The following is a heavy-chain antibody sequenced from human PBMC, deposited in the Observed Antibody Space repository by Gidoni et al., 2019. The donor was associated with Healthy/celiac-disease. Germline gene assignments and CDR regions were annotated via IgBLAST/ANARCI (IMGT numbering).Heavy chain of an antibody. V-gene: IGHV1-2*02. CDR2: INLNSGGT. J-gene: IGHJ6*02. D-gene: IGHD2-2*01. Sequence: QVQLVQSGAEVKKPGASVKVSCKAYGYTFTGYYMHWVRQATGQGLGWMGWINLNSGGTNYAQKFQGRVTMTRETSSSTAYMELSRLRSDDTAVYYCAGVVTSYGMDVWGQGTTVTVSS. CDR1: GYTFTGYY. CDR3: AGVVTSYGMDV.